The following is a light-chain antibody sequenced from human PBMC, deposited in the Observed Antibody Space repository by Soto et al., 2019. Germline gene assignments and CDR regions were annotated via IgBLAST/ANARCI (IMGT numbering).Light chain of an antibody. Sequence: EIVLTQTQGTLSLSPGERATLSCRARQSVTSSHLAWYQQKPGQAPRLLIYGASTRATGIPDRFSGSGSDTDFSLTIRRLDPEDFAMYYCLLYFSPDRYTFGQGTKVQIK. J-gene: IGKJ2*01. CDR3: LLYFSPDRYT. V-gene: IGKV3-20*01. CDR2: GAS. CDR1: QSVTSSH.